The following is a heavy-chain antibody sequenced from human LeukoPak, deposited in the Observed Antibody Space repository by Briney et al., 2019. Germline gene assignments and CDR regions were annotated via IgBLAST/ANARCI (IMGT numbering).Heavy chain of an antibody. CDR1: GFTFSSYA. V-gene: IGHV3-23*01. D-gene: IGHD4/OR15-4a*01. J-gene: IGHJ4*02. Sequence: GGSLRLSCAASGFTFSSYAMSWVRQAPGKGLEWVSAISGSGGSTYYADSVKGRFTISRDNAKNSLYLQMNSLRAEDTAVYYCARDWGYGDDCWGQGTLVTVSS. CDR3: ARDWGYGDDC. CDR2: ISGSGGST.